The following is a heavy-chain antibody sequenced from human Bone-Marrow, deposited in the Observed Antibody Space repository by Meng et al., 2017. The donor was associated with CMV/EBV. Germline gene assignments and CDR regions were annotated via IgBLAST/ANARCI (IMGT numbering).Heavy chain of an antibody. V-gene: IGHV4-39*01. J-gene: IGHJ6*01. CDR3: ARRRHYYGMDV. CDR2: IYYSGIT. CDR1: GGSISSSSYY. Sequence: SETLSLTCTVSGGSISSSSYYWGWIRQPPGKGLEWIGSIYYSGITYYNPSLKSRVTISVDTSKNQFSLKLSSVTAADTAVYYCARRRHYYGMDVWGQGNTVNGAS. D-gene: IGHD6-25*01.